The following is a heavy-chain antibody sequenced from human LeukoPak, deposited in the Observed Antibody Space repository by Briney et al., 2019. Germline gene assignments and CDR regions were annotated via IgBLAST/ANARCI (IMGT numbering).Heavy chain of an antibody. CDR3: VRQFAS. J-gene: IGHJ4*02. V-gene: IGHV3-48*01. CDR2: VSGSGSTV. Sequence: GGSLRLSCAASGFTFSDHIMNWVRQLPGKRLEWVAYVSGSGSTVYYADSVKGRLTISRDNGKSSLYLQMNSLRVEDTALYYCVRQFASWGQGTLVTVSS. CDR1: GFTFSDHI.